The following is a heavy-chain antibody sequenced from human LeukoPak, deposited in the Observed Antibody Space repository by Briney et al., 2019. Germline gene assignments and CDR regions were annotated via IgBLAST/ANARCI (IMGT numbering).Heavy chain of an antibody. Sequence: GGSLRLSCAASGFTFSSYGMHWVRQAPGKGLEWVAVISYDGSNKYYADSVKGRFTISRDNSKNTLYLQMNSLRAEDTAVYYCAYGLGFDYWGQGTLVTVSS. V-gene: IGHV3-30*03. CDR1: GFTFSSYG. CDR3: AYGLGFDY. D-gene: IGHD3/OR15-3a*01. CDR2: ISYDGSNK. J-gene: IGHJ4*02.